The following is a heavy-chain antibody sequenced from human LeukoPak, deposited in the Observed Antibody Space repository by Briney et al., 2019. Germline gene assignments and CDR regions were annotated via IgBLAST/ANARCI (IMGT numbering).Heavy chain of an antibody. CDR1: GFTFSIYA. J-gene: IGHJ4*02. V-gene: IGHV3-30*18. Sequence: GGSLRLSCAASGFTFSIYAMSWVRQAPGKGLEWVAVISYDGSYKFYADSVKGRFTISRDNSKSTLYLQMNSLRAEDTAVYYCAKDRYSGLNTIDYWGQGTLVTVSS. D-gene: IGHD6-13*01. CDR2: ISYDGSYK. CDR3: AKDRYSGLNTIDY.